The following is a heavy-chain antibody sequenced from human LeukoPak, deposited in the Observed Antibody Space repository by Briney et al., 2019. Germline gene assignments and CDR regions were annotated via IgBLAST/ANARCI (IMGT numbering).Heavy chain of an antibody. CDR3: ARGDGDSYAEYFQH. V-gene: IGHV3-20*04. J-gene: IGHJ1*01. CDR1: GFTFDDYG. Sequence: GGTLRLSCAASGFTFDDYGMGCVRQAPGKGLEGVSGINWNGGSTGYADSVKGRFTISRDNAKNSLYLQMNSLRAEDTALYYCARGDGDSYAEYFQHWGQGTLVTVSS. D-gene: IGHD4-17*01. CDR2: INWNGGST.